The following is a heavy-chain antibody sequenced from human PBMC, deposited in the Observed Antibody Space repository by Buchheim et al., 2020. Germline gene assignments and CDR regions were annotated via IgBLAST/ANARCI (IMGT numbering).Heavy chain of an antibody. CDR2: INHSGST. Sequence: QVQLQQWGAGLLKPSDTLSLTCVVYGGSFSGYYWSWIRQPPGKGLEWIGEINHSGSTNYNPSLKSRVTISIDTSKNQLFPKLSSVTAADTAVYYCARDSLYYYYGMDVWGQGTT. J-gene: IGHJ6*02. CDR1: GGSFSGYY. CDR3: ARDSLYYYYGMDV. V-gene: IGHV4-34*01. D-gene: IGHD5-18*01.